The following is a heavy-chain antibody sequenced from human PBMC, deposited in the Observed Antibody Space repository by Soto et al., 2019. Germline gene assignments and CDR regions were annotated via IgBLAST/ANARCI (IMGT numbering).Heavy chain of an antibody. D-gene: IGHD4-17*01. CDR3: ARGDYGDYDYAFDI. CDR1: GFTFSDHY. J-gene: IGHJ3*02. CDR2: TRNKANSYTT. V-gene: IGHV3-72*01. Sequence: PGGSLRLSCAASGFTFSDHYMDWVRQAPGKGLEWVGRTRNKANSYTTEYAASVKGRFTISRDDSKNSLYLQMNSLKTEDTAVYYCARGDYGDYDYAFDIWGQGTMVTVSS.